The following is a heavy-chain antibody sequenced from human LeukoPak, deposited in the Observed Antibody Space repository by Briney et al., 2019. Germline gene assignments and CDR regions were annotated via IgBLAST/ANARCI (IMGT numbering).Heavy chain of an antibody. V-gene: IGHV3-74*01. CDR2: INSDGSST. Sequence: GGSLRLSCAASGFTFSSYWMHWVRQAPGKGLVWVSRINSDGSSTSYADSVKGRFTISRDNAKNMLYLQMNSLRAEDTAVYYCAREDYYCWGNYVAWGGAFDVWGRRTTVTVSS. CDR3: AREDYYCWGNYVAWGGAFDV. CDR1: GFTFSSYW. J-gene: IGHJ3*01. D-gene: IGHD3-10*01.